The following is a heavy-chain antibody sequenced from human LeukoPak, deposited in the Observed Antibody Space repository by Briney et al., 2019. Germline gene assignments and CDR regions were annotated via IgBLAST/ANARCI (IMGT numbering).Heavy chain of an antibody. CDR1: GGSFSGYY. D-gene: IGHD3-3*01. CDR2: INHSGST. V-gene: IGHV4-34*01. Sequence: SETLSLTCAVYGGSFSGYYWSWIRQPPGKGLEWIGEINHSGSTNYNPSLKSRVTISVDTSKNQFSLKLSSVTAADTAVYYCARDRTSVTIFGVVISDYYYYYYMDVWGKGTTVTVSS. J-gene: IGHJ6*03. CDR3: ARDRTSVTIFGVVISDYYYYYYMDV.